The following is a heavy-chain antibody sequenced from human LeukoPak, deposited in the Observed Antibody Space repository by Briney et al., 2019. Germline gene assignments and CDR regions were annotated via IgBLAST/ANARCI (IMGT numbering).Heavy chain of an antibody. D-gene: IGHD3-9*01. V-gene: IGHV4-4*02. J-gene: IGHJ4*02. CDR2: IHRAGRT. Sequence: SGPLSPTCAASVFSISSGEWWIWVGQPPGQGRDWIGEIHRAGRTRYNPSLKSRVTISMDYSKNQFSLKLTSVTAADTAIYYCGKTDIYFNPIDYWGPGSLVTVSS. CDR3: GKTDIYFNPIDY. CDR1: VFSISSGEW.